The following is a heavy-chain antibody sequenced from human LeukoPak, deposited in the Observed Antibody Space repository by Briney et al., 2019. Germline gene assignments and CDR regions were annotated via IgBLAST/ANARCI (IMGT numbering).Heavy chain of an antibody. CDR1: GFTFSGSA. V-gene: IGHV3-23*01. D-gene: IGHD4-11*01. CDR3: AKKTVTTVTDKSPFDY. J-gene: IGHJ4*02. CDR2: ISGSGGST. Sequence: GSLRLSCAASGFTFSGSAMSWVRQAPGKGLEWVSGISGSGGSTYYADSVKGRFTISRDNSKNTLYLQMNSLRAEDTAVYYCAKKTVTTVTDKSPFDYWGQGTLVTVSS.